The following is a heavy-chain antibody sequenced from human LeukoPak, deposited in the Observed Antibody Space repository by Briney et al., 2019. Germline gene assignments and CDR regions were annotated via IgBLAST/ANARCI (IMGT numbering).Heavy chain of an antibody. CDR1: GFSFSSYG. V-gene: IGHV3-30*02. Sequence: GGSLRLSCAASGFSFSSYGMHWVRQAPGKGLEWVAFIHYDGTNKHYVDSVRGRFTISRDNSKNTLYLQMNSLRADDTAVYYCARADDSSHRGAFDIWGQGTMVTVSS. CDR3: ARADDSSHRGAFDI. CDR2: IHYDGTNK. D-gene: IGHD3-22*01. J-gene: IGHJ3*02.